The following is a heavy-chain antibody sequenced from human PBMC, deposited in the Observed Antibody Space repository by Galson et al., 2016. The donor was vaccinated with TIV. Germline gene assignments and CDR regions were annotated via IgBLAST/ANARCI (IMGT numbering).Heavy chain of an antibody. CDR1: GFALDAYA. J-gene: IGHJ6*02. V-gene: IGHV3-9*01. CDR2: INWSSAST. CDR3: AKGAKDHVYHGMDV. D-gene: IGHD1-14*01. Sequence: SLRLSCAASGFALDAYAMHWVRQPPGKGLEWVSGINWSSASTGYAGSVWGRFTISRDNAKNSLYLQMHSLRPEDTALYYCAKGAKDHVYHGMDVWGQGTTVSVSS.